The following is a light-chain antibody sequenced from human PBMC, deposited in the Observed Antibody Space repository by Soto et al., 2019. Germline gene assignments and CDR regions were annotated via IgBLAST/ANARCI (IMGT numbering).Light chain of an antibody. Sequence: QSVLTQPASVSGAPGQRVTISCTGSSSNIGAGYDVHWYWQLPGTAPKLLIDGHSNRPSGVPDRFSGSKSGTTASLAITELLADDEADYYFQSYYTSPSALVFGTGTKVTVL. CDR3: QSYYTSPSALV. CDR1: SSNIGAGYD. J-gene: IGLJ1*01. V-gene: IGLV1-40*01. CDR2: GHS.